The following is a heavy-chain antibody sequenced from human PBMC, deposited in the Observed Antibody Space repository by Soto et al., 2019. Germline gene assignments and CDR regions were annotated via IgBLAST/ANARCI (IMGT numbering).Heavy chain of an antibody. J-gene: IGHJ3*01. CDR2: IHSDGSST. CDR1: GFTFNYYW. D-gene: IGHD2-21*02. CDR3: VRGDKGGFDL. V-gene: IGHV3-74*01. Sequence: EVQLVESEGGLVQRGGSLRLSCAASGFTFNYYWMHWVRQAPGQGLVWVSHIHSDGSSTTYADSVKGRFTISRDNAKNMLYLQMNSLRGVDTAEYYCVRGDKGGFDLWGQGTTVTVSS.